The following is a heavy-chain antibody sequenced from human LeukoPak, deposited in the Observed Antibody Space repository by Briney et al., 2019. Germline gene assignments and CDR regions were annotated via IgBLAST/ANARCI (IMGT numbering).Heavy chain of an antibody. CDR2: ISSSSSTI. CDR3: ARAYCSSTSRYYHDDY. CDR1: GFTFSSYS. J-gene: IGHJ4*02. D-gene: IGHD2-2*01. Sequence: GGSLRLSCAASGFTFSSYSMNWVRQAPGKGLEWVSYISSSSSTIYYADSVKGRFTISRDNAKNSLYLQMNSLRAEDTAVYYCARAYCSSTSRYYHDDYWGQGTLVTVSS. V-gene: IGHV3-48*01.